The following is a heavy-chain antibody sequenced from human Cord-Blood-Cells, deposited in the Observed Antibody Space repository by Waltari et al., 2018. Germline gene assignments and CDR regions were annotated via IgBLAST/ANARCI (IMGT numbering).Heavy chain of an antibody. CDR3: ARSYSNYYYYGMDV. D-gene: IGHD4-4*01. Sequence: EVQLVEPGGGLFQPGGSLRLSCAASGVTVSTNYLSWVRQAPGKGLEWVSVIYSGGSTYYADSVKGRFTIPRDNSKNSLYLQMNSLRAEDTAVYYCARSYSNYYYYGMDVWGQGTTVTVAS. V-gene: IGHV3-53*01. CDR1: GVTVSTNY. J-gene: IGHJ6*02. CDR2: IYSGGST.